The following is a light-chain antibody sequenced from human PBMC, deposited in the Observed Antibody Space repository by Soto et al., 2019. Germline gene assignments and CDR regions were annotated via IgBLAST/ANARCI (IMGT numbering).Light chain of an antibody. J-gene: IGLJ3*02. CDR3: FSFAGSYTFCV. CDR1: SSDVGDYNY. CDR2: DVS. Sequence: QSALTQPRSVSGSPGQSVTISCTGTSSDVGDYNYVSWYQQYPGKAPKLVIYDVSKRPSGVPDRFSGSKSGNTASLTISGLQAEDEADYYCFSFAGSYTFCVFGGGTKLNVL. V-gene: IGLV2-11*01.